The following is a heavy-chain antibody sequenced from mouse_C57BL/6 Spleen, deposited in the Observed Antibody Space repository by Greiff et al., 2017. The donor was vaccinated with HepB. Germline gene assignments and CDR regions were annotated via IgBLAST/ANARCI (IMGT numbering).Heavy chain of an antibody. CDR3: ARRRDYEGAWFAY. CDR1: GYTFTSYW. V-gene: IGHV1-7*01. Sequence: QVHVKQSGAELAKPGASVKLSCKASGYTFTSYWMHWVKQRPGQGLEWIGYINPSSGYTKYNQKFKDKATLTADKSSSTAYMQLSSLTYEDSAVYYCARRRDYEGAWFAYWGQGTLVTVSA. CDR2: INPSSGYT. J-gene: IGHJ3*01. D-gene: IGHD2-4*01.